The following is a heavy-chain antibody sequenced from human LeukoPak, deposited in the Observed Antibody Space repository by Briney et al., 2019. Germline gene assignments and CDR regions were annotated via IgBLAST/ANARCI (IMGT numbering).Heavy chain of an antibody. CDR2: SSTEGSRT. CDR3: AKFSHLLVVVITNFDY. V-gene: IGHV3-74*01. D-gene: IGHD3-22*01. J-gene: IGHJ4*02. Sequence: GGSLTPACALSGSTLGIYWTHCVRHAPGDGLGWVSCSSTEGSRTSYADSVKGRFTISRDNAKNTLYLQMNSLRAEDTAVYYCAKFSHLLVVVITNFDYWGQGTLVTVSS. CDR1: GSTLGIYW.